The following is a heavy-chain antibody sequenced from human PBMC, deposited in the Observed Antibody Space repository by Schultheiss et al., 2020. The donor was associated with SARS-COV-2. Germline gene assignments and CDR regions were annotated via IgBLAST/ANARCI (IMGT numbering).Heavy chain of an antibody. D-gene: IGHD6-13*01. V-gene: IGHV4-31*03. Sequence: SETLSLTCTVSGGSISSGDYYWSWIRQHPGKGLEWIGYIYYSGSTYYNPSLKSRVTISVDTSKNQFSLKLSSVTAADTAVYYCASLYSSRGNWFDPWGQGTLVTVSS. J-gene: IGHJ5*02. CDR3: ASLYSSRGNWFDP. CDR1: GGSISSGDYY. CDR2: IYYSGST.